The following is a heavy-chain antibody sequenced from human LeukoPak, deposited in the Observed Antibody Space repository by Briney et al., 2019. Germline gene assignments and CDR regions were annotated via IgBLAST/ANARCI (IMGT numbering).Heavy chain of an antibody. CDR1: GGSVSSYY. Sequence: PSETLSLTCTVSGGSVSSYYWSWIRQPPGKGLEWIGYFSYSGNTNYNPSLKSRVTISVDTSKNQFSLKLRSVTAADTAVYYCARRGPPYYYGSSGYYYDAFDIWGQGTMVTVSS. J-gene: IGHJ3*02. CDR2: FSYSGNT. V-gene: IGHV4-59*02. CDR3: ARRGPPYYYGSSGYYYDAFDI. D-gene: IGHD3-22*01.